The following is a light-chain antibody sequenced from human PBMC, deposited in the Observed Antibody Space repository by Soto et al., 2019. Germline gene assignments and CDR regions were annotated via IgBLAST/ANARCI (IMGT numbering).Light chain of an antibody. CDR3: QQLDSYPLT. Sequence: DIQVTQSPSFLSASVGDRVSITCRASQGIRTYLAWYQQKSGKAPKVLIYGASTLQSGVPSRFSGSGSGTEFTLTISCLQPEDFATYYCQQLDSYPLTFGGRTKVDIK. J-gene: IGKJ4*01. V-gene: IGKV1-9*01. CDR1: QGIRTY. CDR2: GAS.